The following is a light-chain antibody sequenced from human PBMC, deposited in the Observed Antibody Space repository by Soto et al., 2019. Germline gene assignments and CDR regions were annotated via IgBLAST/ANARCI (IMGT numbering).Light chain of an antibody. CDR1: QSISSS. J-gene: IGKJ1*01. CDR2: NAA. Sequence: EIVLTQSPVTLSLSPGERATLSCRASQSISSSLAWYQQKPGQAPRLLIYNAANRATGIPARFSGSGSGTAFTLTISSLEPEDFAVYYCQQRSNWPRTFGQGTKVDIK. V-gene: IGKV3-11*01. CDR3: QQRSNWPRT.